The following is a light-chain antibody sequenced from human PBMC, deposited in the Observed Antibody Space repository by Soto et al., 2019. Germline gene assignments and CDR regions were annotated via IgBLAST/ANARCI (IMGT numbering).Light chain of an antibody. CDR3: QQYNNWPV. V-gene: IGKV3-15*01. J-gene: IGKJ4*01. CDR1: RNVGSY. CDR2: HAS. Sequence: EMVMTQSPATLSVSPGERATVSCRASRNVGSYLAWYQQKPGQAPRLLIYHASTRATGIPARFSGSGSGTQFTLTISSLQSEYIALYYCQQYNNWPVFGGGTKVEIK.